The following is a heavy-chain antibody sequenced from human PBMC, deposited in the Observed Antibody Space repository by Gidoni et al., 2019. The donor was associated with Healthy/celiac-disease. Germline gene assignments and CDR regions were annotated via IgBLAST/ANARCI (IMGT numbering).Heavy chain of an antibody. D-gene: IGHD2-2*01. J-gene: IGHJ5*02. CDR3: AKDSPHCSSTSCPTWFDP. CDR1: GFTFSSYG. Sequence: QVQLVESGGGVVQPGRSLRLSCAASGFTFSSYGMHWVRQAPGKGLEWVAVISYDGSNKYYADSVKGRFTISRDNSKNTLYLQMNSLRAEDTAVYYCAKDSPHCSSTSCPTWFDPWGQGTLVTVSS. CDR2: ISYDGSNK. V-gene: IGHV3-30*18.